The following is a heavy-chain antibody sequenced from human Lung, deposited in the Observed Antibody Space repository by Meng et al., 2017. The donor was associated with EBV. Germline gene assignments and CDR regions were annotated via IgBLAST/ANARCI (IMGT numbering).Heavy chain of an antibody. CDR2: INTGNGET. CDR3: ASRPGIAVAGFDY. V-gene: IGHV1-3*04. CDR1: GYTFTSYA. J-gene: IGHJ4*02. D-gene: IGHD6-19*01. Sequence: QVQLVQSGSELEKPGASVMVSCKASGYTFTSYAMNWVRQAPGQRLEWMGWINTGNGETKYSQKFQGRVTLTRDTSASTAYMELSSLRSEDTAVYYCASRPGIAVAGFDYWGQGTLVTVSS.